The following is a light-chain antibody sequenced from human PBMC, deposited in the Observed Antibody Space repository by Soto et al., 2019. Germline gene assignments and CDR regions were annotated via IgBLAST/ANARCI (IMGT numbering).Light chain of an antibody. CDR1: SSDVGGSKY. V-gene: IGLV2-11*01. CDR2: DVS. Sequence: QSALTQPRSVSGSPGQSVTMSCTGTSSDVGGSKYVSWYQQHPGKAPKLMIYDVSKRPSGVPDRFSGSKSGNTASLTISGLQAEDEADYYCCSYAGSYTVMFDGGTKLTVL. CDR3: CSYAGSYTVM. J-gene: IGLJ3*02.